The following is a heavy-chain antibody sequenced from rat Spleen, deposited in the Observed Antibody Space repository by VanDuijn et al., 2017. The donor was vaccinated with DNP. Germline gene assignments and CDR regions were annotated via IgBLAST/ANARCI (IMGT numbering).Heavy chain of an antibody. V-gene: IGHV5S13*01. D-gene: IGHD1-12*02. J-gene: IGHJ4*01. CDR2: ITSGRGST. CDR3: ARVGDLHDGGDGDVLDA. CDR1: GFTFSYYW. Sequence: EVQLVESGGDLVRPGGSLKLSCAASGFTFSYYWMAWVRQVPGKGLEWIASITSGRGSTSYLDSVRGRFTISRDDARDTLFLQMNSLRSEDTATYYCARVGDLHDGGDGDVLDAWGQGTSVTVSS.